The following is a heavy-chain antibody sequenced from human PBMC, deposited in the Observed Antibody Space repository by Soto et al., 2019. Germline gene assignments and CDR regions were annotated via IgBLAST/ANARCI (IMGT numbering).Heavy chain of an antibody. Sequence: EVHLVESGGGLVQPGRSLRLSCAASGFTFDDYAMHWVRQVPGKGLEWVSGISWNSGNIDYADSVKGRFAISRDNAKNSLYLQMNSLRAEDTAFYYCVKDGGQYGDFFNPLFDYWGQGTLVTVSS. CDR3: VKDGGQYGDFFNPLFDY. D-gene: IGHD4-17*01. CDR2: ISWNSGNI. V-gene: IGHV3-9*01. CDR1: GFTFDDYA. J-gene: IGHJ4*02.